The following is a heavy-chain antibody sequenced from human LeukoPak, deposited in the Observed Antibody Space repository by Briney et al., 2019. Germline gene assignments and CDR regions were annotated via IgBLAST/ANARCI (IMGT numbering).Heavy chain of an antibody. Sequence: GGSLRLSCAASGFTFSSYWMSWVRQAPGKGLEWVAFIRYDGSKKFYADSVKGRFTISRDNSKNTLYLQMYSLRAEDTAVYYCAKIPYGDYVLDYYYYMDVWGKGTTVTISS. CDR1: GFTFSSYW. CDR2: IRYDGSKK. J-gene: IGHJ6*03. D-gene: IGHD4-17*01. CDR3: AKIPYGDYVLDYYYYMDV. V-gene: IGHV3-30*02.